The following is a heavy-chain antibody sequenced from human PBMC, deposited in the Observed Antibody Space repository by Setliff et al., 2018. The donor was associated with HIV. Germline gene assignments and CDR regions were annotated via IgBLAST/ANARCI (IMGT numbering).Heavy chain of an antibody. D-gene: IGHD2-2*01. V-gene: IGHV4-39*07. Sequence: SETLSLTCTVSGDYISSSAYYWGWIRQPPGKGLEWIGSMHNSGSTYYNPSVKSRVTISVDTSKNQISLKLSSVTAADTAVYYCVRGRGPMHGDAFDVWGRGTMVTVSS. CDR1: GDYISSSAYY. CDR2: MHNSGST. J-gene: IGHJ3*01. CDR3: VRGRGPMHGDAFDV.